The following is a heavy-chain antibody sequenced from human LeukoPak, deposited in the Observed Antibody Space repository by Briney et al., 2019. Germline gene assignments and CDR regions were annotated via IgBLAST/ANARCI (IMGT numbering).Heavy chain of an antibody. CDR2: ITTGGSSI. J-gene: IGHJ4*02. D-gene: IGHD6-19*01. V-gene: IGHV3-48*04. CDR3: ARVRYDSGWYDY. Sequence: GGSLRLSCAASGFTFSAYAMAWVRQAPGKGLECVSHITTGGSSIFFADSVKGRFTISRDNAKNSLYLQMNSLRAEDAAVYYCARVRYDSGWYDYWGQGALVTVSS. CDR1: GFTFSAYA.